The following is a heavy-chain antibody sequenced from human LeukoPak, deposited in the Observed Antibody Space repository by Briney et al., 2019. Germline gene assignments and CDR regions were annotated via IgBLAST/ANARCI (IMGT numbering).Heavy chain of an antibody. CDR1: GGSFSGYY. CDR3: ARAVSGRFDY. CDR2: INHSGST. V-gene: IGHV4-34*01. D-gene: IGHD6-19*01. Sequence: SETLSLTCAVYGGSFSGYYWSWIRQPPGKGLEWIGEINHSGSTNYNPSLKSRVTISVDTSKNQFSLRLSSVTAADTAIYYCARAVSGRFDYWGQGTLVTVSS. J-gene: IGHJ4*02.